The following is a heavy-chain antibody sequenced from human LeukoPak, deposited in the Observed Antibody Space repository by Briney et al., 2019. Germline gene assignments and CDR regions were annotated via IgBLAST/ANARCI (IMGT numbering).Heavy chain of an antibody. CDR1: GYTFTSYA. CDR2: IIPIFGTA. Sequence: SVKVSCKASGYTFTSYAISWVRQAPGQGLEWMGGIIPIFGTANYAQKFQGRVTITADESTSTAYMELSSLRSEDTAVYYCATRGYYDTRMVFDYWGQGTLVTVSS. V-gene: IGHV1-69*13. D-gene: IGHD3-22*01. J-gene: IGHJ4*02. CDR3: ATRGYYDTRMVFDY.